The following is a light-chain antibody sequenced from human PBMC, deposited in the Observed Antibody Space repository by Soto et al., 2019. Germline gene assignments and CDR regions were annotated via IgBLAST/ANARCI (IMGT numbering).Light chain of an antibody. J-gene: IGKJ4*01. Sequence: DVVMTQSPLSLPVTLGQPASISCRSSKSLVYSDGNTYLNWFQQRPGKSPRRLSYQVTNRDSGGPDIFNGSGSGPDLTLRISRGDAEDVGVYYCMQGTHWPLTFGGGTKVESK. CDR1: KSLVYSDGNTY. CDR2: QVT. CDR3: MQGTHWPLT. V-gene: IGKV2-30*01.